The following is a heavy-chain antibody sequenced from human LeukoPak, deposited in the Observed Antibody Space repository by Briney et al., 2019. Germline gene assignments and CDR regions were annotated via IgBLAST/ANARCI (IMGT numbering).Heavy chain of an antibody. CDR1: GGSFSGYY. D-gene: IGHD6-13*01. J-gene: IGHJ5*02. Sequence: ETLSLTCAVYGGSFSGYYWSWIRQPPGKGLEWIGEINHSGSTNYNPSLKSRVTMSVDTSKNQFSLKLSSVTAADTAVYYCARGYSSSWYDWFDPWGQGTLVTVSS. CDR2: INHSGST. CDR3: ARGYSSSWYDWFDP. V-gene: IGHV4-34*01.